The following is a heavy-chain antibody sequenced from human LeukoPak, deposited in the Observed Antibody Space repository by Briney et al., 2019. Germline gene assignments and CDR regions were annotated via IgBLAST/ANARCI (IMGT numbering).Heavy chain of an antibody. J-gene: IGHJ6*03. CDR1: GGSISSGSYY. CDR2: IYTSGST. Sequence: SETLSLTCTVSGGSISSGSYYWSWIRQPAGKGLEWIGRIYTSGSTNYNPSLKSRVTISVDTSKNQFSLKLSSVTAADTAVYYCARRTYYYGSGSYYNRMYYYYMDVWGKGTTVTISS. V-gene: IGHV4-61*02. CDR3: ARRTYYYGSGSYYNRMYYYYMDV. D-gene: IGHD3-10*01.